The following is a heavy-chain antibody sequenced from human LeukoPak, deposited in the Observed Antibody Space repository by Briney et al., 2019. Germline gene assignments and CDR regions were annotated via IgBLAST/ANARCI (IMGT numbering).Heavy chain of an antibody. V-gene: IGHV3-30*03. CDR3: ARDDYYDSSGAFDY. CDR2: ISYDGSIK. J-gene: IGHJ4*02. Sequence: GGSLRLSCAASGFTFSNYGMHWVRQAPGKGLEWLAIISYDGSIKYYADSVTGRFTISRDNSKNTLYLQMNSLRAEDTAVYYCARDDYYDSSGAFDYWGQGTLVTVSS. CDR1: GFTFSNYG. D-gene: IGHD3-22*01.